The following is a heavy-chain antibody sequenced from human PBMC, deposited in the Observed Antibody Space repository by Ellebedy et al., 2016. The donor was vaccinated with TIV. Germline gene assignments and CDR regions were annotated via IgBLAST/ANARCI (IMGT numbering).Heavy chain of an antibody. V-gene: IGHV1-69*06. D-gene: IGHD2/OR15-2a*01. CDR2: IIPIFGTA. J-gene: IGHJ2*01. CDR3: ARGLSYWYFDL. CDR1: AGTFSSYA. Sequence: SVKVSXXASAGTFSSYAISWVRQAPGQGLEWMGGIIPIFGTANYAQKFQGRVTITADKSTSTAYMELSSLRSEDTAVYYCARGLSYWYFDLWGRGTLVTVSS.